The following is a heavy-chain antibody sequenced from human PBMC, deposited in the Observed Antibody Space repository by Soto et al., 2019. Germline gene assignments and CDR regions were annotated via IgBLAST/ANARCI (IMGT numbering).Heavy chain of an antibody. D-gene: IGHD5-18*01. Sequence: QVQLVQSGAEVKKPGASVRVSCKASGYRFTNFYIHWVRQAPGQGLEWMGRMNLDTGGTTYAQKFQGRVTKTRDTSINTAYMEVTNLESDDTAIYYCARDGNFAFRGYSFGFDFWGQGTLVTVSS. CDR1: GYRFTNFY. CDR3: ARDGNFAFRGYSFGFDF. J-gene: IGHJ4*02. CDR2: MNLDTGGT. V-gene: IGHV1-2*06.